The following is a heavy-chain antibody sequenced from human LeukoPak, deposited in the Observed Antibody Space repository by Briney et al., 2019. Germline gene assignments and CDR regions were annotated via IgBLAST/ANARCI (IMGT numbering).Heavy chain of an antibody. D-gene: IGHD5-12*01. CDR3: ARCGYSGYDLGWLIAPYYYYYMDV. CDR1: GGIFSSYA. Sequence: VASVKVSCKASGGIFSSYAISWVRQAPGQGLEWMGGIIPIFGTANYAQKFQGRVTITADESTSTAYMELSSLRSEDTAVYYCARCGYSGYDLGWLIAPYYYYYMDVWGRGTTVTISS. J-gene: IGHJ6*03. CDR2: IIPIFGTA. V-gene: IGHV1-69*13.